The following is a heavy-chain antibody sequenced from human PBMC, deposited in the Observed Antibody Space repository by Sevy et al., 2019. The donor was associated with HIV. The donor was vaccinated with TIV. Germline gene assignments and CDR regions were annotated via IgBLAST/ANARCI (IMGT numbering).Heavy chain of an antibody. Sequence: GGSLRLSCATSGFTFSSYWMHWVRQAPGKGLVWVSGVNSDGSSTNYADSVKGRFTISRDSAKNTLCLQMNSLRAEDTAVYFCVASNTWDDHWGQGTLVTVSS. CDR3: VASNTWDDH. J-gene: IGHJ5*02. D-gene: IGHD2-2*01. V-gene: IGHV3-74*01. CDR2: VNSDGSST. CDR1: GFTFSSYW.